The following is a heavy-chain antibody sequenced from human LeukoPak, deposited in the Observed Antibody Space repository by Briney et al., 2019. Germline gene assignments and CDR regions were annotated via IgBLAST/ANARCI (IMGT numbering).Heavy chain of an antibody. D-gene: IGHD6-19*01. J-gene: IGHJ5*02. CDR2: ISGSGGST. V-gene: IGHV3-23*01. Sequence: GGSLRLSCAASGFTFSSYAMSWVRQAPGKGLKWVSAISGSGGSTYYADSVKGRFTISRDNSKNTLYLQMNSLRAEDTAVYYCAKVGGIAVAQVTYWFDPWGQGTLVTVSS. CDR3: AKVGGIAVAQVTYWFDP. CDR1: GFTFSSYA.